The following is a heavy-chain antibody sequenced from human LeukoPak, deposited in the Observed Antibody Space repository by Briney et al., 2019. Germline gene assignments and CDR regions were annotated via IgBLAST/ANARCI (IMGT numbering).Heavy chain of an antibody. CDR3: VKSRRVGANQRGLFDY. V-gene: IGHV3-53*01. D-gene: IGHD1-26*01. J-gene: IGHJ4*02. Sequence: GGSLRLSCAASGFTVSSNYMSWVRQAPGKGLEWVSVIYSGGSTYYADSVKGRFTISRDNSKNTLYLQMNSLRADDTAVYYCVKSRRVGANQRGLFDYWGQGTLVTVSP. CDR2: IYSGGST. CDR1: GFTVSSNY.